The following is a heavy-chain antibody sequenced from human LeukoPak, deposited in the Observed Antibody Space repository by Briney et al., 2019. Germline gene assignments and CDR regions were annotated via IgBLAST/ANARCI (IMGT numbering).Heavy chain of an antibody. J-gene: IGHJ4*02. V-gene: IGHV3-7*01. Sequence: GGSLRLSCAASGFTFSDFYMSWIRQAPGKGLEWVASIKHDGSEEYYVDSVKGRFAISRDDAKNSLYLQMNSLRAEDTAVYYCARDMTGYSSSWFFDYWGQGTLVTVSS. CDR2: IKHDGSEE. CDR1: GFTFSDFY. CDR3: ARDMTGYSSSWFFDY. D-gene: IGHD6-13*01.